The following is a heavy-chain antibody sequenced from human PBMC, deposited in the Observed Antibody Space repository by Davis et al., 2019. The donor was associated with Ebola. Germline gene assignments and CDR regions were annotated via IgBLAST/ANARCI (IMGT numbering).Heavy chain of an antibody. CDR2: FGTSGDT. D-gene: IGHD1-26*01. Sequence: LSLTCVASGFIFRSYGMHWVRQAPGKGLEWVSTFGTSGDTFYADSVKGRFTISRDNSKNTLYLQMNGLRVDDTAIYYCAKDTSNIWFDIWGQGTMVTVSS. CDR1: GFIFRSYG. V-gene: IGHV3-23*01. CDR3: AKDTSNIWFDI. J-gene: IGHJ3*02.